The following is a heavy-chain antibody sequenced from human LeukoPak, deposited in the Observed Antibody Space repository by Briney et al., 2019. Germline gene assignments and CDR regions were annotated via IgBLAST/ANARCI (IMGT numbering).Heavy chain of an antibody. CDR3: ARLRNDYVWGSYLPGYFDY. Sequence: SETLSLTCTVSGXSISSSSYYWGWIRQPPGKGLEWIGSIYYSGSTYYNPSLKSRVTISVDTSKNQFSLKLSSVTAADTAVYYCARLRNDYVWGSYLPGYFDYWGQGTLVTVSS. V-gene: IGHV4-39*01. CDR1: GXSISSSSYY. J-gene: IGHJ4*02. CDR2: IYYSGST. D-gene: IGHD3-16*01.